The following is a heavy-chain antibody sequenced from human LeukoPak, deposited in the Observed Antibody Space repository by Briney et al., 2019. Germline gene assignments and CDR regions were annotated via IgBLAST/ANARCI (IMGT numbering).Heavy chain of an antibody. J-gene: IGHJ4*02. D-gene: IGHD3-22*01. V-gene: IGHV3-53*01. Sequence: PGGSLRLSCAASGFTVSSNYMSWVRQAPGKGLEWVSVIYSGGSTYYADSVKGRFTISRDNSKNTLYLQMNSLRAEDAAVYYCAIELDYDSSGYYYFYWGQGTLVTVSS. CDR3: AIELDYDSSGYYYFY. CDR2: IYSGGST. CDR1: GFTVSSNY.